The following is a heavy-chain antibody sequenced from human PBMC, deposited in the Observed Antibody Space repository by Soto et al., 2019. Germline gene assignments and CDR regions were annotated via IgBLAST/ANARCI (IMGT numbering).Heavy chain of an antibody. J-gene: IGHJ4*02. CDR1: GFTFSTSW. CDR2: INQDGSEK. CDR3: ARDVADF. Sequence: ESGGGLVQPGGSLRLSCLDSGFTFSTSWMTWVRQVPGKGLEWVANINQDGSEKYYVDSVKGRFTISRDNTKNSLYLQMNSVRAEDTAVYYCARDVADFWGQGTLVTVSS. V-gene: IGHV3-7*01. D-gene: IGHD3-3*01.